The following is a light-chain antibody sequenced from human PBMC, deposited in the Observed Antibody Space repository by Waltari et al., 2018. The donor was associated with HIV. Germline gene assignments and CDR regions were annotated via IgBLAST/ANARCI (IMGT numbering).Light chain of an antibody. CDR1: SSHIGSNT. V-gene: IGLV1-44*01. J-gene: IGLJ3*02. CDR3: ATWDDSLNAWV. CDR2: SYG. Sequence: QSVLNQSPSASGTPGQRVIIPCSGTSSHIGSNTVPWYQQFPGTAPKLLIYSYGQRPSGVPERFSGSKSATSASLAISGLRSEDEADYYCATWDDSLNAWVFGGGTKLTVL.